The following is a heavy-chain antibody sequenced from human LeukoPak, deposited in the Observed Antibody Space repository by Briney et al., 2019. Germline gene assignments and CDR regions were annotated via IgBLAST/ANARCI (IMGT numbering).Heavy chain of an antibody. V-gene: IGHV5-51*01. D-gene: IGHD2-2*01. CDR1: GYSFTSYW. J-gene: IGHJ6*03. Sequence: GESLKISCKGSGYSFTSYWIGWVRQMPGKGLEWMGIIYPGDSDTRYSPSFQGQVTISADKSISTAYLQWSSLKASDTAMYYCARRAYHPGYYYYYMDVWGKGTTVTVSS. CDR3: ARRAYHPGYYYYYMDV. CDR2: IYPGDSDT.